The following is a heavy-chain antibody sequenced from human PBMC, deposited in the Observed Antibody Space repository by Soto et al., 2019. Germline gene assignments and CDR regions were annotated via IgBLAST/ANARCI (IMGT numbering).Heavy chain of an antibody. CDR3: ASLEWESSGYADY. J-gene: IGHJ4*02. CDR1: GFTFGNNW. Sequence: EVQLVESGGGWVQPGGSLRLSCAASGFTFGNNWMSWVRQAPGKGLEWVANIKRDGSEKYYVDSVKGRFAISRENAKNTLYLQMNSLRADDTAVYYCASLEWESSGYADYWGQGTLVTVSS. V-gene: IGHV3-7*03. CDR2: IKRDGSEK. D-gene: IGHD3-3*01.